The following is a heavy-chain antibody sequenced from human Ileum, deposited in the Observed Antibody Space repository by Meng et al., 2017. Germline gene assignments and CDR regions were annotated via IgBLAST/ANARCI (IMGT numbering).Heavy chain of an antibody. D-gene: IGHD1-26*01. J-gene: IGHJ4*02. CDR2: ISNSGSNI. V-gene: IGHV3-11*01. CDR3: ATLSYSSLSY. Sequence: VEVVEYGGGVVKPGVSLRLYCAASGITFSDYYMSWIRQAPGKGLEWVSYISNSGSNIYYVDSVKGRFTISRDNAKNSLYLQMNSLRAEDTAVYYCATLSYSSLSYWGQGTLVTVSS. CDR1: GITFSDYY.